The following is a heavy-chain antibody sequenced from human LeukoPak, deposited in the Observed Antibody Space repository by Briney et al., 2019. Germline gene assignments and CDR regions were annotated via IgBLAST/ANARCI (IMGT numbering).Heavy chain of an antibody. CDR2: IWYDGSNK. CDR3: ARPSGSLVAFDI. J-gene: IGHJ3*02. D-gene: IGHD3-10*01. CDR1: GFIFKTYA. V-gene: IGHV3-33*01. Sequence: GGSLRLSCAASGFIFKTYAMHWVRQARGKGLEWVTMIWYDGSNKYYGDSVKGRFTISRDNSKNTVYLQMNSLRAEDTALYYCARPSGSLVAFDIWGQGTMVTVSS.